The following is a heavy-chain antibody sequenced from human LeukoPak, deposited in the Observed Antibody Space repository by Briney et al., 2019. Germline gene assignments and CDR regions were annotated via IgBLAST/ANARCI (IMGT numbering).Heavy chain of an antibody. CDR1: AFTFSSYG. J-gene: IGHJ4*02. CDR3: AREGGIDPDY. D-gene: IGHD1-26*01. Sequence: QPGGSLRLSCAASAFTFSSYGMNWVRQAPGKGLEWVSYISRSGSSIFYTDSVKGRFSISRDNAKNSLYMQMNSLRAEDTAVYYCAREGGIDPDYWGQGTLVTVSS. V-gene: IGHV3-48*03. CDR2: ISRSGSSI.